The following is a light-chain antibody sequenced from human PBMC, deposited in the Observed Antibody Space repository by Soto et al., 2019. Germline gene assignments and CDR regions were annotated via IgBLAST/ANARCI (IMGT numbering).Light chain of an antibody. CDR2: DAS. CDR3: QQRSNWPPE. CDR1: QSVSSY. J-gene: IGKJ1*01. V-gene: IGKV3-11*01. Sequence: EIVLTQSPATLSLSPGERATLSCRASQSVSSYLAWYQQKPGQAPRLLIYDASNRATGIPARFSGSGSGTDFTLTISSLEPEDFAVYYCQQRSNWPPEFGQWTKVEIK.